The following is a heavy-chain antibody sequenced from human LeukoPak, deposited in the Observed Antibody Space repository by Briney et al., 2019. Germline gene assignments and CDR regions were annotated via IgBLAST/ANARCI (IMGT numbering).Heavy chain of an antibody. D-gene: IGHD6-19*01. V-gene: IGHV3-9*01. CDR1: GFTFDDYA. Sequence: GGSLRLSCAASGFTFDDYAMHWVRQAPGKGLEWVSDISWNSGSIGYADSVKGRFTISRDNAKNSLYLQMNSLRAEDTALYYCAKGSVAGSPLFDYWGQGTLVTVSS. CDR3: AKGSVAGSPLFDY. CDR2: ISWNSGSI. J-gene: IGHJ4*02.